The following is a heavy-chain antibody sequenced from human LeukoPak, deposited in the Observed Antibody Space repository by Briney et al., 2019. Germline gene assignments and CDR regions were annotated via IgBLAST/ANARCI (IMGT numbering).Heavy chain of an antibody. V-gene: IGHV1-2*04. J-gene: IGHJ6*02. Sequence: ASVKVSCEASGYIFTGYYMHWVRQAPGQGLEWMGWINPNSGGTNYAQKFQGWVTMTRDTSISTAYMELSRLRSDDTAVYYCARASSSGWYDYYYYYGMDVWGQGTTVTVSS. D-gene: IGHD6-19*01. CDR1: GYIFTGYY. CDR2: INPNSGGT. CDR3: ARASSSGWYDYYYYYGMDV.